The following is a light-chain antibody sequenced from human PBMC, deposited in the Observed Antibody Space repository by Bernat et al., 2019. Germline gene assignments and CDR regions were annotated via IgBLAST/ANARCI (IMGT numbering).Light chain of an antibody. Sequence: DIVMTQSPLFLPVSPGEPASISCRSSQSLRHSNGYKYLDWYLQKPGQSPQLVIYLGSNRASGVPDRFSGSGSGTDFTLKISRVEAEDVGVYYCMQALQNPYTFGQGTKLEIK. J-gene: IGKJ2*01. CDR1: QSLRHSNGYKY. CDR3: MQALQNPYT. V-gene: IGKV2-28*01. CDR2: LGS.